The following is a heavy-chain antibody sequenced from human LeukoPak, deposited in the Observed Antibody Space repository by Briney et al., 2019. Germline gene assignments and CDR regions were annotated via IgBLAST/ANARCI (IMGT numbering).Heavy chain of an antibody. V-gene: IGHV4-59*01. CDR3: AREGIAAADYAFDI. CDR1: GGSISSYY. Sequence: SETLSLTCTVSGGSISSYYWSWIRQPPGKGLEWIGYIYYSGSTNYNPSLKSRVTISVDTSKSQFSLKLSSVTAADTAVYYCAREGIAAADYAFDIWGQGTMVTVSS. D-gene: IGHD6-13*01. CDR2: IYYSGST. J-gene: IGHJ3*02.